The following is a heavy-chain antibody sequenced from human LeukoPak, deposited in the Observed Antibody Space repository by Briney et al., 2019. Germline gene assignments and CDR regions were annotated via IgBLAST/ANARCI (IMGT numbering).Heavy chain of an antibody. J-gene: IGHJ4*02. V-gene: IGHV3-9*01. Sequence: GRSLRLSCAASGFIFDDHGMHWVRQAPGKGLEWVSGISWSSGIIGYADSVKGRFTISRDNAKNSLYLQMESLRAEDTALYYCATSARTYIGSSLDYWGQGTLVTVSS. CDR1: GFIFDDHG. CDR3: ATSARTYIGSSLDY. CDR2: ISWSSGII. D-gene: IGHD2-15*01.